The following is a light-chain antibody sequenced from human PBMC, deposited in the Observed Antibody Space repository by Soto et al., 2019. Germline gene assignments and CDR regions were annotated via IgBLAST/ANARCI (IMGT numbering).Light chain of an antibody. V-gene: IGKV3-15*01. CDR2: AAS. Sequence: EIVMTQSPATLSVSPGERVTLSCRASQSVRSNLAWYQQIPGQAPRLLIYAASTRATGIPDRFSGSGSGTEFTLTISSLQSEDFAIYSCQHYDHWPLTVGGGTKVEIK. J-gene: IGKJ4*01. CDR1: QSVRSN. CDR3: QHYDHWPLT.